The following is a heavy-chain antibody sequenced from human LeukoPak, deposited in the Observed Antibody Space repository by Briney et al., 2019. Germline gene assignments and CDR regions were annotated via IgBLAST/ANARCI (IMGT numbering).Heavy chain of an antibody. J-gene: IGHJ4*02. CDR2: IYYSGST. Sequence: SETLSLTCTVSGGSIGSYYWSWIRQPPGKGLEWIGYIYYSGSTNHNPSLKSRVTISVDTSKNQFSLKLSSVTAADTAVYCCARAPWGRSDFWSGHPYYFDYWGQGTLVTVSS. CDR3: ARAPWGRSDFWSGHPYYFDY. CDR1: GGSIGSYY. V-gene: IGHV4-59*01. D-gene: IGHD3-3*01.